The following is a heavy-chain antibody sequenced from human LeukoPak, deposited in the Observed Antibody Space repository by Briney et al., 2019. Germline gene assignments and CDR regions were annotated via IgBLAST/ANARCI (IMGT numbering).Heavy chain of an antibody. Sequence: SVKVSCKASGGTFSSYAISWVRQAPGQGLEWMGGIIPIFGTANYAQKFQGRVTITADESTSTAYMELSSLRSEDTAVYYCARDRRIAAAGTRGNWFDPWGQGTLVTVSS. CDR3: ARDRRIAAAGTRGNWFDP. V-gene: IGHV1-69*13. CDR1: GGTFSSYA. J-gene: IGHJ5*02. D-gene: IGHD6-13*01. CDR2: IIPIFGTA.